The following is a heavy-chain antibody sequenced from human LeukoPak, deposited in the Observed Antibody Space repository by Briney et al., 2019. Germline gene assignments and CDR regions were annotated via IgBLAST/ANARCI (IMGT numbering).Heavy chain of an antibody. Sequence: PGGSLRLSCAASGFTVSSNYMTWVRQAPGKGLEWVSVIHKSAITYYADTVKGRFTISRDHSKNTLYLQMNSLRAEDTAVYYCARSLRVRGVPDYMDVWGKGTTVIISS. CDR2: IHKSAIT. V-gene: IGHV3-53*01. D-gene: IGHD3-10*01. CDR3: ARSLRVRGVPDYMDV. CDR1: GFTVSSNY. J-gene: IGHJ6*03.